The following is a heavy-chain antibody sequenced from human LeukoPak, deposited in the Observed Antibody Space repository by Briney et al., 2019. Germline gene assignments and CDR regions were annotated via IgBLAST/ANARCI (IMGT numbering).Heavy chain of an antibody. Sequence: PGGSLRLSCAASGFTFTDYSMHWVRQAPGKGLEYVAAISTNGGTTYYADSVKGRFTISRDNSKNTLYLQMNSLRAEDTAVYYCARDRFGYGGNSGPWGQGTLVTVSS. CDR2: ISTNGGTT. J-gene: IGHJ4*02. D-gene: IGHD4-23*01. CDR3: ARDRFGYGGNSGP. V-gene: IGHV3-64*02. CDR1: GFTFTDYS.